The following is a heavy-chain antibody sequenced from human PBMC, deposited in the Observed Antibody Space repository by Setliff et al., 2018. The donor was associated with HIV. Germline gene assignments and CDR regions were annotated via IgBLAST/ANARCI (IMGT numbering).Heavy chain of an antibody. V-gene: IGHV4-38-2*01. Sequence: ASETLSLTCAVSGYSISSGYYWGWIRQPPGKGLEWIGSIYHSGSTYYNPSLKSRVTISVDTYKNQFSLRLSSVTAADTAVYYCARADDYYDSSGYYRYYYYGMDVWGQGTTVTVSS. D-gene: IGHD3-22*01. CDR3: ARADDYYDSSGYYRYYYYGMDV. CDR2: IYHSGST. J-gene: IGHJ6*02. CDR1: GYSISSGYY.